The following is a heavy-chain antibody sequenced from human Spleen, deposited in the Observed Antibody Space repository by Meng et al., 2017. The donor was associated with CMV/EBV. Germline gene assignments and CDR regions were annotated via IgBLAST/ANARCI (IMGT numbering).Heavy chain of an antibody. CDR3: ARKSGSWSNWFDP. V-gene: IGHV1-69*05. J-gene: IGHJ5*02. CDR1: GGTFSSYA. CDR2: INPLFGTA. D-gene: IGHD6-13*01. Sequence: SVKVSCKASGGTFSSYATSWVRQAPGQGLEWMGGINPLFGTANYAQKFQGRVTITTDESTSTAYMELSSLRSEDTAVYYCARKSGSWSNWFDPWGQGTLVTVSS.